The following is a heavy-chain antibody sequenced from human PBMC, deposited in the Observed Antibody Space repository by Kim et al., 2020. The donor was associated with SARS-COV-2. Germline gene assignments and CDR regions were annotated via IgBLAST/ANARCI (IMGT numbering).Heavy chain of an antibody. J-gene: IGHJ4*02. CDR3: AKAPPTYQPLLFDY. V-gene: IGHV3-23*01. Sequence: AESVKGWFTISRDNSKNTLYLQMNSLRAEDTAVYYCAKAPPTYQPLLFDYWGQGTLVTVSS. D-gene: IGHD2-2*01.